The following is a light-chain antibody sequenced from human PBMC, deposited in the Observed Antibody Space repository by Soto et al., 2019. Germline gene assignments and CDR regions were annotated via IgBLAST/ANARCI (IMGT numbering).Light chain of an antibody. Sequence: QSALTQPASVSGSPGQSITISCSGTSGSVGTFNFVSWYQQHPGKAPRLMIYAVTDRPSGVSSRFSGSKSGNTAYLTISGLQAEDEADYYCSSYITPSSRLFGTGTKVTVL. V-gene: IGLV2-14*01. CDR3: SSYITPSSRL. CDR1: SGSVGTFNF. CDR2: AVT. J-gene: IGLJ1*01.